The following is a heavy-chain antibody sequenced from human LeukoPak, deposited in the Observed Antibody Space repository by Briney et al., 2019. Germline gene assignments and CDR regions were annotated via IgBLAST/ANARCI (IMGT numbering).Heavy chain of an antibody. D-gene: IGHD3-3*01. V-gene: IGHV4-39*01. J-gene: IGHJ4*02. CDR2: IYYSGST. Sequence: TSETLSLTCTVSGGSISSSSHYWAWIRQSPGTGLEWIGSIYYSGSTYYNPSLKSRATISVDTSKNQISLKVSSVTAADSALYFCARQRTSGSASNLRVAQIDSWGQGTLVTVSS. CDR1: GGSISSSSHY. CDR3: ARQRTSGSASNLRVAQIDS.